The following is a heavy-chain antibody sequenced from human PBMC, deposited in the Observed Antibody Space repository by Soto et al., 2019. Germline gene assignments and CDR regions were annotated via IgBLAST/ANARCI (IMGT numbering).Heavy chain of an antibody. J-gene: IGHJ4*01. CDR3: ARVVLVGATPDYFDH. Sequence: EVQLVESGGGLIQPGGSLRLSCAVSGFTVSRNFMSWIRQAPGKGLQWVSILYSGGTTYYTDSVKGRFTISGDNSKNTVYLQMNSLMVEDTATYYCARVVLVGATPDYFDHWGQGTLVSVSS. CDR2: LYSGGTT. V-gene: IGHV3-53*01. CDR1: GFTVSRNF. D-gene: IGHD1-26*01.